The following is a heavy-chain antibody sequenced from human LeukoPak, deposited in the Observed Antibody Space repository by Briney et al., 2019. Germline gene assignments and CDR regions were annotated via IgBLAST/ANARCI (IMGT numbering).Heavy chain of an antibody. J-gene: IGHJ5*02. D-gene: IGHD3-22*01. CDR1: GGTFSSYA. Sequence: EASVKVSCKASGGTFSSYAISWVRQAPGQGLEWMGRIIPILGIANYAQKFQGRVTITADKSTSTAYMELSSLRSEDTAVYYRARSYDTPDTYYYDSSGYYPFWFDPWGQGTLVTVSS. CDR3: ARSYDTPDTYYYDSSGYYPFWFDP. V-gene: IGHV1-69*04. CDR2: IIPILGIA.